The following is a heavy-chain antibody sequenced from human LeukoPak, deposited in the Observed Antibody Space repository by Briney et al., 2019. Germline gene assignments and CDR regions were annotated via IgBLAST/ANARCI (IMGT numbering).Heavy chain of an antibody. D-gene: IGHD5-12*01. J-gene: IGHJ4*02. CDR2: ISGSGGST. V-gene: IGHV3-23*01. CDR1: GFTFSSYA. CDR3: AKAGVVTISSPTTY. Sequence: PGGSLRLSCAASGFTFSSYAMSWVRQAPGKGLEWVSAISGSGGSTYYADSVKGRFTISRDNSKNTLYLQMNSLRAEDTAVYYCAKAGVVTISSPTTYWGQGTLVTVSS.